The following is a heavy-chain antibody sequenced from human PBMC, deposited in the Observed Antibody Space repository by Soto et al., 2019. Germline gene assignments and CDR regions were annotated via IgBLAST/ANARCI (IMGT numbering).Heavy chain of an antibody. Sequence: EVQLVESGGGLVQPGGSLRLSCAAYGFTFSDHYIDWVRQAPGKGLEWVGRSRNKANGYTTEYVASVRGRFTLSRDESENLLFLQMNSLKTEDTAMYYCTTGRLTTYTFDFWGQGTLVTVSS. J-gene: IGHJ4*02. CDR3: TTGRLTTYTFDF. D-gene: IGHD4-4*01. V-gene: IGHV3-72*01. CDR1: GFTFSDHY. CDR2: SRNKANGYTT.